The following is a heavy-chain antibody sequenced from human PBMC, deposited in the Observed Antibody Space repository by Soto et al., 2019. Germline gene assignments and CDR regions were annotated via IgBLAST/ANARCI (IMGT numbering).Heavy chain of an antibody. Sequence: HDHMVQSGGEVKKPGASAKVSCKASGYTFKNYGINWVRQAPGRGLEWVAWISAYNGDTRYAQHLQGRVTVTTETLTNTAYMELRSLRPDDTAVYFCVLGGLETGYYRDMDYWGQGTLVSVSS. CDR2: ISAYNGDT. CDR3: VLGGLETGYYRDMDY. D-gene: IGHD3-9*01. CDR1: GYTFKNYG. J-gene: IGHJ4*02. V-gene: IGHV1-18*04.